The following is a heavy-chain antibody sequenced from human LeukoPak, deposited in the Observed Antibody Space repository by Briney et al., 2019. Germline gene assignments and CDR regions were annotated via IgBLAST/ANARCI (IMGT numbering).Heavy chain of an antibody. CDR2: INPNSGGT. J-gene: IGHJ2*01. CDR3: AREFSSSDQWYFDL. CDR1: GGTFSSYA. Sequence: ASVKVSCKASGGTFSSYAISWVRQAPGQGLEWMGWINPNSGGTNYAQKFQGRVTMTRDTSISTAYMELSRLRSDDTAVYYCAREFSSSDQWYFDLWGRGTLVTVSS. V-gene: IGHV1-2*02. D-gene: IGHD6-6*01.